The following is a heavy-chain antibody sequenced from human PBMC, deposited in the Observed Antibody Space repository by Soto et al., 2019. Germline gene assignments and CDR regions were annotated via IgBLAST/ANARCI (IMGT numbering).Heavy chain of an antibody. J-gene: IGHJ6*02. D-gene: IGHD3-22*01. CDR3: ARVNYYYDSSGYYELYYYYGMDV. V-gene: IGHV1-69*13. Sequence: SVKVSCKASGGTFSSYAISWVRQAPGQGLELMGGIIPIFGTANYAQKFQGRVTITADEYTTTAYMELSSLRSEDTAVYYCARVNYYYDSSGYYELYYYYGMDVWGQGTTVTVSS. CDR1: GGTFSSYA. CDR2: IIPIFGTA.